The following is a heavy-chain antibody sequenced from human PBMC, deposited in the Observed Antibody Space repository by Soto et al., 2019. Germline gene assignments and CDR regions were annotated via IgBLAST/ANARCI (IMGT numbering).Heavy chain of an antibody. J-gene: IGHJ6*02. D-gene: IGHD1-1*01. Sequence: GSGPTLVNPTETLTLTCTVSGFSLSNARMGVSWIRQPPGKALEWLAHIFSNDEKSYSTSLKSRLTISKDTSKSQVVLTMTNMDPVDTATYYCARTRVQGYYYYYGMDVWGQGTTVTVSS. CDR3: ARTRVQGYYYYYGMDV. CDR1: GFSLSNARMG. V-gene: IGHV2-26*01. CDR2: IFSNDEK.